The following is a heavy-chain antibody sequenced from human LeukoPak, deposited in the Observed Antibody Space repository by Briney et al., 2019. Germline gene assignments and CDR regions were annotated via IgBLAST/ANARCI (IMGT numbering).Heavy chain of an antibody. CDR3: ARGITMVRGVINLYYYYYMDV. D-gene: IGHD3-10*01. V-gene: IGHV1-69*05. Sequence: ASVKVSCKASGYSFTGQDMHWVRQAPGQGLEWMGGIIPIFGTANYAQKFQGRVTITTDESTSTAYMELSSLRSEDTAVYYCARGITMVRGVINLYYYYYMDVWGKGTTVTVSS. CDR1: GYSFTGQD. J-gene: IGHJ6*03. CDR2: IIPIFGTA.